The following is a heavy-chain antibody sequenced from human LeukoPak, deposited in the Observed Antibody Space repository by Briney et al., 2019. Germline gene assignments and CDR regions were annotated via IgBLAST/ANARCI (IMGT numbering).Heavy chain of an antibody. Sequence: GGSLRLSCAASGFTFSSYGMHWVRQAPGKGLEWVAVISYDGSNKYYADYVKGRFTISRDNSKNTLYLQMNSLRAEDTAVYYCACSGSFDYWGQGTLVTVSS. CDR1: GFTFSSYG. CDR2: ISYDGSNK. CDR3: ACSGSFDY. J-gene: IGHJ4*02. V-gene: IGHV3-30*03. D-gene: IGHD2-15*01.